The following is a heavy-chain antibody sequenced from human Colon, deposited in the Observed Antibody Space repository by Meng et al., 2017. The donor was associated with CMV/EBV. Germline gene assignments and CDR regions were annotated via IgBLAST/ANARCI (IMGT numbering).Heavy chain of an antibody. CDR1: RGSVDSGGSY. CDR3: ARGSVIASAVSFDH. CDR2: LYTGGSA. V-gene: IGHV4-30-4*01. D-gene: IGHD2-21*01. Sequence: SRGSVDSGGSYWTWIRQPPGKGLQWLGHLYTGGSAYSNPSLKSRLTISLDTSKNQFSLSLRSVTAADTAVYYCARGSVIASAVSFDHWGQGTLVTVSS. J-gene: IGHJ4*02.